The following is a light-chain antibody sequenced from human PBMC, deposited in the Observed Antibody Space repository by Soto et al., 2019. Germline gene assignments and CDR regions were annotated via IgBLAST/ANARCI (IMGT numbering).Light chain of an antibody. V-gene: IGLV3-21*04. Sequence: SYELTQPPSVSVAPGKTARIICGGNNIGSKSVHWYQQKPGQAPRLVISYDNDRPSGIPERFSGSDSGNTATLTISRVEVGDEADYYCQVWDSSSDHVVFGGGTKLTVL. CDR2: YDN. CDR3: QVWDSSSDHVV. CDR1: NIGSKS. J-gene: IGLJ3*02.